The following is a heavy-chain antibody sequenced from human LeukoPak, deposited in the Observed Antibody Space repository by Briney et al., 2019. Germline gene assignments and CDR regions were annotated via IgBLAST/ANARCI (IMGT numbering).Heavy chain of an antibody. V-gene: IGHV3-23*01. Sequence: GGSLRLSCAASGFTFSSYAMSWVRQAPGKGLEWVSVISGSGGSTNYADSVKGRFTISRDNSKNTLYLQMNSLRAEDTAVYYCAKGGYITIFGVAPAFDIWGQGTMVTVSS. J-gene: IGHJ3*02. CDR1: GFTFSSYA. CDR3: AKGGYITIFGVAPAFDI. CDR2: ISGSGGST. D-gene: IGHD3-3*01.